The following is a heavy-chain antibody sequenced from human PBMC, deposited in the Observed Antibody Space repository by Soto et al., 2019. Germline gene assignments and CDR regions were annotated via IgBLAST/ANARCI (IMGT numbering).Heavy chain of an antibody. D-gene: IGHD2-15*01. V-gene: IGHV4-39*01. CDR3: ARLRLLRSYFDY. J-gene: IGHJ4*02. CDR2: IYYSGST. Sequence: PSETLSLTCSGSDASINCDKYYWGWLRQPPGKGLEWIGSIYYSGSTYYNLSLKSRVTISVDTSKNQFSLKLSSVTAADTAVYYCARLRLLRSYFDYWGQGTLVTVSS. CDR1: DASINCDKYY.